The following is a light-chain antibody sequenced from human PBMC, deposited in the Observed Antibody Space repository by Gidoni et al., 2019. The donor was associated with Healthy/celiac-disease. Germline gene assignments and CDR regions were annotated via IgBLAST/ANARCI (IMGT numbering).Light chain of an antibody. CDR2: DAS. CDR3: QQRSNWIT. V-gene: IGKV3-11*01. CDR1: QSVSSY. Sequence: EIGLTKSPATLSLSPGERATLSCRASQSVSSYLAWYQLKPGQAPRLLIYDASNRATGIPARFSGSGSGTDFPLTISSLEPEDFAVYYCQQRSNWITFGQGTRLEIK. J-gene: IGKJ5*01.